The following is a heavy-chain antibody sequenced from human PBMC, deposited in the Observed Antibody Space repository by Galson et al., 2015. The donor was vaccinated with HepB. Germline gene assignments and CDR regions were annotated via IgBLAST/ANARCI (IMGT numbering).Heavy chain of an antibody. Sequence: SLRLSCAASGFTFSSYWMHWVRQAPGKGLVWVSRINSDGSSTSYADSVKGRFTISRDNAKNTLYLQMNSLRAEDTAVYYCARELERLGKDYYYYGMDVWGQGTTVTVSS. J-gene: IGHJ6*02. CDR1: GFTFSSYW. CDR2: INSDGSST. CDR3: ARELERLGKDYYYYGMDV. D-gene: IGHD1-1*01. V-gene: IGHV3-74*01.